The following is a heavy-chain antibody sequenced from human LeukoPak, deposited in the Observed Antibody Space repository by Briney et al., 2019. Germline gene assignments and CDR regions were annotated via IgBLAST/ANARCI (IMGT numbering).Heavy chain of an antibody. CDR1: GFAFGNYE. D-gene: IGHD3-22*01. V-gene: IGHV3-48*03. Sequence: GGSLRLSCAASGFAFGNYEMKWVRQAPGKGLAWISYISSSGKTVYYADSVKGRFTISRDNAKNTLYLQMNTLRAEDTATYYCAKDQAAAVLLLLPGRFDYWGQGTLVTVSS. J-gene: IGHJ4*02. CDR2: ISSSGKTV. CDR3: AKDQAAAVLLLLPGRFDY.